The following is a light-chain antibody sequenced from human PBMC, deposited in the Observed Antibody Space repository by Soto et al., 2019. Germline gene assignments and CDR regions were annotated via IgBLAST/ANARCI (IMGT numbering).Light chain of an antibody. CDR1: NSDVGSYNY. Sequence: SVLTQPASVSGSPGQSITISCTGTNSDVGSYNYVSWYQHHPGKAPRLIIYASSNRPSGVPHRFSGSRSGNTASLTISGLQAEDEDDYYCSSYTSGSTLYVFGTGTKVTVL. CDR3: SSYTSGSTLYV. J-gene: IGLJ1*01. V-gene: IGLV2-14*01. CDR2: ASS.